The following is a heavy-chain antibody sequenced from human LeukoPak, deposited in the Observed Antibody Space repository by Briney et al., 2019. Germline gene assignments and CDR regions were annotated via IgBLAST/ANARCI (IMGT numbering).Heavy chain of an antibody. CDR1: GFTFSSYW. CDR3: ARDWLAGNPYHAFDL. J-gene: IGHJ3*01. D-gene: IGHD3-22*01. CDR2: IKEDGSEE. Sequence: GGSLRLSCAASGFTFSSYWMTWVRQAPGKGLECVANIKEDGSEEYYVDSVKGRFSISRDNAKNSLHLQMNSLRAEDTAVYYCARDWLAGNPYHAFDLWGKGTMVTVSS. V-gene: IGHV3-7*01.